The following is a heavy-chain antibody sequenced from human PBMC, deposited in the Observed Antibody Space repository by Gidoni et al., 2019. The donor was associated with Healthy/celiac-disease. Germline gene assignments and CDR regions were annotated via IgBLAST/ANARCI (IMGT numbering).Heavy chain of an antibody. CDR1: GFTFSSYA. J-gene: IGHJ4*02. Sequence: QVQLVESGGGVVQPGRSLRLSCPASGFTFSSYAMHWVSQDPGKGLEWVAVISYDGSKKYYADSVKGRFTISRDNSKNTLYLQMNSLRAEDTAVYYCARDKQLGYWGQGTLVTVSS. D-gene: IGHD6-6*01. CDR3: ARDKQLGY. CDR2: ISYDGSKK. V-gene: IGHV3-30-3*01.